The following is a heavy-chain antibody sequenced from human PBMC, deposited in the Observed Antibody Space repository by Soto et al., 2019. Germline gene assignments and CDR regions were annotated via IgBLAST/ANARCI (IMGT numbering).Heavy chain of an antibody. D-gene: IGHD4-17*01. CDR1: GGSISSGGYY. CDR3: ARESRDYGDYVGSDY. V-gene: IGHV4-31*03. CDR2: IYYSGST. Sequence: QVQLQESGPGLVKPSQTLSLTCTVSGGSISSGGYYWSWIRQHPGKGLEWIGYIYYSGSTYYNPSRKSRVTISVDTSKNQFALKLSSVTAADTAVYYCARESRDYGDYVGSDYWGQGTLVTVSS. J-gene: IGHJ4*02.